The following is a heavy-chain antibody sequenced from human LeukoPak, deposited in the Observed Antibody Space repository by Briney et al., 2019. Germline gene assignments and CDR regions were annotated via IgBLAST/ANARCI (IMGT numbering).Heavy chain of an antibody. J-gene: IGHJ3*02. CDR2: IYTSGST. Sequence: SETLSLTCAVYGGSFSGYYWSWIRQPAGKGLEWIGRIYTSGSTNYNPSLKSRVTMSVDTSKNQFSLKLSSVTAADTAVYYCARSSQQWLVPDAFDIWGQGTMVTVSS. V-gene: IGHV4-59*10. D-gene: IGHD6-19*01. CDR1: GGSFSGYY. CDR3: ARSSQQWLVPDAFDI.